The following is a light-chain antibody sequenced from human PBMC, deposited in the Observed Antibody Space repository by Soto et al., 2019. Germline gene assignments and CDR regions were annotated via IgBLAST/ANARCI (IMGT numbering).Light chain of an antibody. J-gene: IGKJ5*01. CDR2: AAS. CDR3: QQYGSTPST. CDR1: QSVSSSY. Sequence: EMVVTQSPGSLSLSPGERATLSCRASQSVSSSYLAWYQKKPGQAPRLLIYAASSRATGIPGRFSGSGSGTDFTLTISRLEPEDFAVYHCQQYGSTPSTFGQGTRLEIK. V-gene: IGKV3-20*01.